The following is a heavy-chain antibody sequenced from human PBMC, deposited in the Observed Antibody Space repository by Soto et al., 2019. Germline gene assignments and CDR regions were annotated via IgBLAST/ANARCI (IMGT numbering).Heavy chain of an antibody. CDR2: ISAYNGNT. Sequence: ASVKVSCKASGYTFTSYGISWVRQAPGQGLEWMGWISAYNGNTNYAQKLQGRVTMTTDTSTSTAYMELRSLRSDDTAVYYCARAANIVLMVYGFDYWGQGTLVTSPQ. D-gene: IGHD2-8*01. CDR3: ARAANIVLMVYGFDY. J-gene: IGHJ4*02. CDR1: GYTFTSYG. V-gene: IGHV1-18*04.